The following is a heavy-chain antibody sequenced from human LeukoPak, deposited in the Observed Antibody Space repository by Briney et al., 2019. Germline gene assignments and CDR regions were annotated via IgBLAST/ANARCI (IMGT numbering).Heavy chain of an antibody. Sequence: GGSLRLSCAASGFTFSSYSMNWVRQAPGKGLEWVSAISGSGGSTYYADSVKGRFTISRDNSKNTLYLQMNSLRAEDTAVYYCAKARPPGIAVAGPFDYWGQGTQVTVSS. V-gene: IGHV3-23*01. D-gene: IGHD6-19*01. CDR3: AKARPPGIAVAGPFDY. CDR2: ISGSGGST. CDR1: GFTFSSYS. J-gene: IGHJ4*02.